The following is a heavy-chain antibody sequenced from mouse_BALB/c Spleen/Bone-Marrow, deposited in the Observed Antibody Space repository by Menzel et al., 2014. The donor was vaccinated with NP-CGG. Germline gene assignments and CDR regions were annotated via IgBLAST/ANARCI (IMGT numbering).Heavy chain of an antibody. CDR3: ARFPYDYGGGDY. J-gene: IGHJ2*01. CDR1: GFNIKDTY. CDR2: IDPANGNT. V-gene: IGHV14-3*02. Sequence: DVKLVESGAELVKPGASVKLSCTASGFNIKDTYMHWVKQRPEQGLEWIGRIDPANGNTKYDPKFQGKATITADTSSNTAYLQLSSLTSGDTAVYYCARFPYDYGGGDYWGQGTTLTVSS. D-gene: IGHD2-4*01.